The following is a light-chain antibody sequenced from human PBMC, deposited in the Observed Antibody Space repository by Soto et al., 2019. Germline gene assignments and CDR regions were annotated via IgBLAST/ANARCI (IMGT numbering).Light chain of an antibody. CDR3: QQRSNWPRT. V-gene: IGKV3-11*01. CDR1: QSISTY. J-gene: IGKJ1*01. Sequence: EILLTQSPATLSLSPVEIATLSCRASQSISTYLAWYQQKPGQAPRLLIYDASNRATGIPARFSGSGSETDFTLTISSLEPEDFALYYCQQRSNWPRTFGQGTKVDIK. CDR2: DAS.